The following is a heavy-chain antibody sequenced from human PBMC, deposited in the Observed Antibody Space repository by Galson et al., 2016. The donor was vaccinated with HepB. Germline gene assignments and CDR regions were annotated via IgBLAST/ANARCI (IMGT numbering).Heavy chain of an antibody. V-gene: IGHV4-31*03. CDR2: IYYSGTT. J-gene: IGHJ4*02. CDR3: ARVLLSAAGTVKYIDS. D-gene: IGHD6-13*01. CDR1: DGSISSGDYF. Sequence: TLSLTCSVSDGSISSGDYFWSWIRQHSGKGLEWIGYIYYSGTTYSDPSLKTRLTISLDTSKKHFSLRLSSVTAADTAVYYCARVLLSAAGTVKYIDSWGRGILVTVSS.